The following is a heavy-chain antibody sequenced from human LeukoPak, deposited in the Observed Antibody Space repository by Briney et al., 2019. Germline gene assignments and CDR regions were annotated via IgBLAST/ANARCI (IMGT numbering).Heavy chain of an antibody. CDR2: ISAGNGNT. CDR3: ARGGYYYDSSGYSHLPDY. Sequence: ASVKVSCKASGYTFTSYAIHWVRQAPGQRLEWMGWISAGNGNTKYSQNFQGRVTFISNTSATTAFMELSSLRSEDAAVYYCARGGYYYDSSGYSHLPDYWGQGTLVTVSA. CDR1: GYTFTSYA. V-gene: IGHV1-3*01. J-gene: IGHJ4*02. D-gene: IGHD3-22*01.